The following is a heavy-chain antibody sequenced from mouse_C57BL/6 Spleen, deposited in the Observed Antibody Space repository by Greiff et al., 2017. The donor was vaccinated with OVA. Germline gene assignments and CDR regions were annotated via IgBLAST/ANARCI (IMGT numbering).Heavy chain of an antibody. CDR1: GYAFSSSW. CDR3: ARTTTVVAPYFDY. V-gene: IGHV1-82*01. Sequence: QVQLQQSGPELVKPGASVKISCKASGYAFSSSWMHWVKQRPGQGLEWIGRIYPGDGDTNYNGKFKGKATLTADKSSSTAYMQLSSLTSEDSAVYFCARTTTVVAPYFDYWGQGTTLTVSS. D-gene: IGHD1-1*01. CDR2: IYPGDGDT. J-gene: IGHJ2*01.